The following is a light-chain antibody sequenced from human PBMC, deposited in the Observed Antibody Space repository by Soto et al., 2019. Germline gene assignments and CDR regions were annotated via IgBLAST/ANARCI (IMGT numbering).Light chain of an antibody. CDR1: HDISTA. CDR2: SAY. V-gene: IGKV1-9*01. J-gene: IGKJ5*01. CDR3: QQYNRYPLT. Sequence: DVQGTRWPAFLSASVGDRLTITCVASHDISTALSWYQQKPGESPKVLIHSAYTLQSGVPSRFSGSGSGTEFTLTINRLQPEDFATYYCQQYNRYPLTFGPGTRLEIK.